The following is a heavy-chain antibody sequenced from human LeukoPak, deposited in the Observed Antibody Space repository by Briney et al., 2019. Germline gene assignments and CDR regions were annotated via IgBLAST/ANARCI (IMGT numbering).Heavy chain of an antibody. J-gene: IGHJ5*02. Sequence: SETLSLTCTVSGGSISSYYWSWIRQPAGKGLEWIGRIYTSGSTNYNPSLKSRVTMSVDTFKNQFSLKLSSVTAADTAVYYCARVGLLWFGELSWFDPWGQGTLVTVSS. CDR2: IYTSGST. V-gene: IGHV4-4*07. CDR1: GGSISSYY. D-gene: IGHD3-10*01. CDR3: ARVGLLWFGELSWFDP.